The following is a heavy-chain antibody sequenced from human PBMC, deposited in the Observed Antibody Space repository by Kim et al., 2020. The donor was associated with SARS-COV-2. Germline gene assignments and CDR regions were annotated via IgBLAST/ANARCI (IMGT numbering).Heavy chain of an antibody. CDR2: IYYTGNTY. V-gene: IGHV4-31*03. CDR1: GGSFSSDPYY. J-gene: IGHJ4*01. CDR3: ARGGLFPTSLFGY. Sequence: SETLSLTCTVSGGSFSSDPYYWSWIRQPPGKGLEWIGSIYYTGNTYYNNPSLKSRVNVSIDTSKKQFFLNLTSVTAADTAVYFCARGGLFPTSLFGYWG.